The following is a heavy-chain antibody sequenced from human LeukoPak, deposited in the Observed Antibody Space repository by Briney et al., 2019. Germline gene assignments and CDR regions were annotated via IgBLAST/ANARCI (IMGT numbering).Heavy chain of an antibody. Sequence: GASVKVSCKASGYTFTNYGISWVRQAPGQGLEWMGWISAHNGNTKNAQKFQGRVTMTRDTSTSTVYMELSSLRSEDTAVYYCARALLSYYGMDVWGQGTTVTVSS. CDR1: GYTFTNYG. V-gene: IGHV1-18*01. D-gene: IGHD3-10*01. CDR2: ISAHNGNT. CDR3: ARALLSYYGMDV. J-gene: IGHJ6*02.